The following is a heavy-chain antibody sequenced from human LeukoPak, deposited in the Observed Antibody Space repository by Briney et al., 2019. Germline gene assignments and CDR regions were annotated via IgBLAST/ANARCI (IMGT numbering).Heavy chain of an antibody. CDR1: GGTFSSYA. V-gene: IGHV1-69*04. CDR2: IIPIRGIA. CDR3: ARDEYSSGWYEGYYYYGMDV. J-gene: IGHJ6*02. Sequence: SVKVSCKASGGTFSSYAISWVRQAPGQGLEWMGRIIPIRGIANYAQKFQGRVTITADKSTSTAYMELSSLRSEDTAVYYCARDEYSSGWYEGYYYYGMDVWGQGTTVTVSS. D-gene: IGHD6-19*01.